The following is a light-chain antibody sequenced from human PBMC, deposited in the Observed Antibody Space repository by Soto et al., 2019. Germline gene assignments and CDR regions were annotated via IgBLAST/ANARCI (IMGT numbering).Light chain of an antibody. J-gene: IGKJ1*01. CDR1: ESLLHSNGYNY. CDR2: LGS. V-gene: IGKV2-28*01. CDR3: MQALQTPPT. Sequence: DIVMTQSRLSLPVTPGEPASISCRTSESLLHSNGYNYLDWYLQKPGQSTQLLIDLGSNRASGVPDRFSGSVSGTDFTLKISRVEAEDVGVYYCMQALQTPPTFGQGTKVEIK.